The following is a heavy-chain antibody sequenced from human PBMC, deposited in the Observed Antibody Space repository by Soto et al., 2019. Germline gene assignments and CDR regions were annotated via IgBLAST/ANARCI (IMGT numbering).Heavy chain of an antibody. V-gene: IGHV3-23*01. J-gene: IGHJ2*01. CDR1: GFMFSCCA. CDR3: RNRGGGSYINWSFAV. Sequence: EVQLLDSGGGLVQPGGSLRLSCAASGFMFSCCAMSWVRQAPGKGLEWVSTIHGDGDYSHYTDSVEGRFTISRDNSRNTLYLQMNSLRGDDTAVYCARNRGGGSYINWSFAVWGRGTLVTVSS. D-gene: IGHD1-26*01. CDR2: IHGDGDYS.